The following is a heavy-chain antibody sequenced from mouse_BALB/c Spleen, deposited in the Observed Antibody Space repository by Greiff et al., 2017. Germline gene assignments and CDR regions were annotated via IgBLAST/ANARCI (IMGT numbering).Heavy chain of an antibody. CDR1: GYTFTSYW. CDR3: ARWGSYAMDY. CDR2: INPSTGYT. V-gene: IGHV1-7*01. Sequence: QVQLQQPGAELVKPGASVKLSCKASGYTFTSYWMHWVKQRPGQGLEWIGYINPSTGYTEYNQKFKDKATLTADKSSSTAYMQLSSLTSEDSAVYYCARWGSYAMDYWGQGTSVTVSS. J-gene: IGHJ4*01.